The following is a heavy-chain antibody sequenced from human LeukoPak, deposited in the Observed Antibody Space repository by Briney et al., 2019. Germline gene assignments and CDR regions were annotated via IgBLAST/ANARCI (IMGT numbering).Heavy chain of an antibody. V-gene: IGHV4-59*01. J-gene: IGHJ3*02. CDR2: IYYSGST. Sequence: KTSETLSLTCTVSGGSISSYYWSWIRQPPGKGLEWIGYIYYSGSTNYNPSLKSRVTISVDTSKNQFSLKLSSVTAADTAVYYCARSESGSYGGASDIWGQGTMVTVSS. D-gene: IGHD1-26*01. CDR1: GGSISSYY. CDR3: ARSESGSYGGASDI.